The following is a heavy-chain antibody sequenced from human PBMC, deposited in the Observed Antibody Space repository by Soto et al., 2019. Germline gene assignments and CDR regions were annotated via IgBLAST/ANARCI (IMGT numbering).Heavy chain of an antibody. CDR3: TRDHPTMDV. V-gene: IGHV1-18*01. J-gene: IGHJ6*02. CDR1: GYTCTIYG. CDR2: IRAYNGNT. Sequence: QVQLVKSGAEVKKPGASVKVSCKASGYTCTIYGISWVRQAPGQGIEWMGWIRAYNGNTNYAQKLQGRVTMTTDTSTSTAYMELRSLRSDDTSVYYCTRDHPTMDVSGQGTTVTVSS.